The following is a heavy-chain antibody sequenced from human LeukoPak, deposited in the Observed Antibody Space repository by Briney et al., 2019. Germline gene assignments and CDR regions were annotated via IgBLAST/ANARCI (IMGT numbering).Heavy chain of an antibody. CDR2: IDNSGRT. V-gene: IGHV4-59*08. CDR1: GGSTDSYYY. D-gene: IGHD1-1*01. J-gene: IGHJ4*02. CDR3: ASNIPTPTTSPPLGY. Sequence: SETLSLTCTVSGGSTDSYYYWSWIRQPPGKGLEWIGYIDNSGRTKYNPSLQSRVTISVDTSKTQFSLRLGSVTAADTAVYFCASNIPTPTTSPPLGYWGQGTLVTVSS.